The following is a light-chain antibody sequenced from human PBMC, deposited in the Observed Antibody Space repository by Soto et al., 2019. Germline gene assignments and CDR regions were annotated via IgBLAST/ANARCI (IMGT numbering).Light chain of an antibody. CDR1: QSILYNSNNKNY. V-gene: IGKV4-1*01. CDR3: QQYHDTPRT. J-gene: IGKJ1*01. CDR2: WAS. Sequence: DIVMTQSPDSLAVSLGERATINCKSSQSILYNSNNKNYLAWYQQKAGQPPKLLIYWASTRESGVPDRFSGSGSGKDFTLTIRSLQAEDVAVYYCQQYHDTPRTFGQGTKVEIK.